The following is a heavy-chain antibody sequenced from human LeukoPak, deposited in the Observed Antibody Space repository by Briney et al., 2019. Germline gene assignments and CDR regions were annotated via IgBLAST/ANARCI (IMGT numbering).Heavy chain of an antibody. Sequence: PGGSLRLSCAASGFTFDDYTMHWVRQAPGKGLEWVSLISWDGGSTYYADSVKGRFTISRDNSKNSLYLQMNSLRTEDTALYYCAKDSTKYYGSGSYKSWGQGTLVTVSS. CDR3: AKDSTKYYGSGSYKS. J-gene: IGHJ4*02. CDR2: ISWDGGST. CDR1: GFTFDDYT. D-gene: IGHD3-10*01. V-gene: IGHV3-43*01.